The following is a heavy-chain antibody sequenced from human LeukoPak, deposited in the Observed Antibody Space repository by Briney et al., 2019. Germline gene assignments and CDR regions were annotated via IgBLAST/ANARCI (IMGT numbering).Heavy chain of an antibody. D-gene: IGHD1-26*01. V-gene: IGHV1-46*01. J-gene: IGHJ5*02. CDR3: AREGSVGARPFGP. Sequence: ASVKVSCKASGYTVTSYYMHWVRQAPGQGLEWMGIINPSGGSTSYAQKFQGRVTMTRDMSTSTVYMELSSLRSEDTAVYYCAREGSVGARPFGPWGQGTLVTVSS. CDR1: GYTVTSYY. CDR2: INPSGGST.